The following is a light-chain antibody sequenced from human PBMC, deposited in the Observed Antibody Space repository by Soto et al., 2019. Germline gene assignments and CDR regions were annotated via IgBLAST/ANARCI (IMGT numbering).Light chain of an antibody. CDR3: QQYGLPPRS. Sequence: EIVLTQSPGTLSLSPGERATLSCRASQSVYNNYLAWYQQKPGQTPRLLVNGASNRATGIPDRFSGGGSGKDFTLTISSLEPEDFAVYYCQQYGLPPRSFGQGTRVEIK. V-gene: IGKV3-20*01. CDR2: GAS. CDR1: QSVYNNY. J-gene: IGKJ2*01.